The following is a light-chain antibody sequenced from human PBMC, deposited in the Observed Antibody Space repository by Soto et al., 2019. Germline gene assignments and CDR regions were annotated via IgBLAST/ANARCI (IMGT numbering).Light chain of an antibody. CDR2: GAS. V-gene: IGKV3-20*01. CDR3: QQYGSSPPT. CDR1: QSRGSNF. J-gene: IGKJ1*01. Sequence: EIVLTQSPGTLSLSPGERATLSCKTSQSRGSNFLAWYQHKPGQAPRLLIYGASTRATGIPARFSGSGSGTEFTLTISSLQSEDFAVYYCQQYGSSPPTFGQGTKVDIK.